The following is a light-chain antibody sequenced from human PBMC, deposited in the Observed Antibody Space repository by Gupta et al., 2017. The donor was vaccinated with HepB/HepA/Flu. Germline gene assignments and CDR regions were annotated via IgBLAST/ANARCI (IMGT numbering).Light chain of an antibody. Sequence: DIQLTQSPSFLSASVGDRVTITCRASQGISSYLAWYQQKPGKAPKLLIYAASTLQSGVPTRFSGSGSGTEFTLTISSLQLKDFATYYSQQLTSWPITYGGATKVEIK. CDR1: QGISSY. CDR2: AAS. CDR3: QQLTSWPIT. V-gene: IGKV1-9*01. J-gene: IGKJ4*01.